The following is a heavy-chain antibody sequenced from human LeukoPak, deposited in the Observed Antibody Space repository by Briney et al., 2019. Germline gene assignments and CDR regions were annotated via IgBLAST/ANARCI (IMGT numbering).Heavy chain of an antibody. D-gene: IGHD4-17*01. Sequence: ASVKVSCKASGYTFTDYYIHWVRQAPGQGLEWMGWINPDSGGTNYAQKFQGRVTMTRDTSISTAYMELSSLKSDDTAVYYCARAYGVTPGDRWGQGTLVTVSS. CDR3: ARAYGVTPGDR. CDR1: GYTFTDYY. CDR2: INPDSGGT. V-gene: IGHV1-2*02. J-gene: IGHJ5*02.